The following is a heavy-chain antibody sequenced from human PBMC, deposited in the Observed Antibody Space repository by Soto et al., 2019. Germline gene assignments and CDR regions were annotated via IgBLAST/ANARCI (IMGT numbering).Heavy chain of an antibody. Sequence: QVQLVQSGAEVKKPGSSVKVSCKASGGTFSSYAISWVGQAPGQGLEWMGGIIPIFGTANYAQKFQGRVTITADESTSTAYMELSSLRSEDTAVYYCARDPQQLVKAVSYYYGMDVWGQGTTVTVSS. CDR2: IIPIFGTA. J-gene: IGHJ6*02. CDR1: GGTFSSYA. V-gene: IGHV1-69*01. CDR3: ARDPQQLVKAVSYYYGMDV. D-gene: IGHD6-13*01.